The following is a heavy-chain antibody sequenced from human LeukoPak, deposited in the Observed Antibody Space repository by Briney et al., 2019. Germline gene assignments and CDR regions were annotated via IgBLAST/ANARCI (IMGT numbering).Heavy chain of an antibody. J-gene: IGHJ4*02. CDR3: AKRSSIAFFDY. CDR2: IKQDGSEK. Sequence: GGSLRLSCAASGFTFSSYWMSWVRQAPGKGLEWVANIKQDGSEKYYVDSVKGRFTISRDNSKNTLYLQMNSLRAEDTAVYYCAKRSSIAFFDYWGQGTLVTVSS. V-gene: IGHV3-7*03. CDR1: GFTFSSYW. D-gene: IGHD6-6*01.